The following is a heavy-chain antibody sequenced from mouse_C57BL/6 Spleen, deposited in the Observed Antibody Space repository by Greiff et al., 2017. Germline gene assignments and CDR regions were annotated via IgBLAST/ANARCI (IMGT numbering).Heavy chain of an antibody. V-gene: IGHV1-55*01. CDR1: GYTFTSYW. CDR3: ESAGYYGGSGYVDV. J-gene: IGHJ1*03. D-gene: IGHD1-1*01. CDR2: IYPGSGST. Sequence: VQLQQPGAELVKPGASVKMSCKASGYTFTSYWITWVKQRPGQGLEWIGDIYPGSGSTNYNEKFKSKATLTVDTPSSTAYMQLSSLTSEDSAVYYCESAGYYGGSGYVDVWGTGTTVTVSS.